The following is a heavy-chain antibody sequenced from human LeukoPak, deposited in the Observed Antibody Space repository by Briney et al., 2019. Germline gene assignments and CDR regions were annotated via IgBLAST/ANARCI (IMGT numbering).Heavy chain of an antibody. CDR2: ISSSSSYI. D-gene: IGHD2-2*01. Sequence: GGSLRLSCAASGFTFSSYSMNWVRQAPGKGLEWVSSISSSSSYIYYADSVKGRFTISRDNVKNSLYLQMNSLRAEDTAVYYCARIVVVPAAMGFDYWGQGTLVTISS. V-gene: IGHV3-21*01. J-gene: IGHJ4*02. CDR3: ARIVVVPAAMGFDY. CDR1: GFTFSSYS.